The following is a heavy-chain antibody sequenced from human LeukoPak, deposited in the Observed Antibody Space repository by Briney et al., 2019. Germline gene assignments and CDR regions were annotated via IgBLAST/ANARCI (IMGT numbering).Heavy chain of an antibody. V-gene: IGHV1-18*01. CDR1: GYTFTTYG. Sequence: ASVKVSCKASGYTFTTYGITWVRQAPGQGLEWMGWITVYNGNTNYAQKLLGRVTMTTDTSTSTAYMELRSLRSDDTAVYYCARGPAYHCGGDCYLRSGSGYFDLWGRGTLVTVSS. D-gene: IGHD2-21*02. J-gene: IGHJ2*01. CDR3: ARGPAYHCGGDCYLRSGSGYFDL. CDR2: ITVYNGNT.